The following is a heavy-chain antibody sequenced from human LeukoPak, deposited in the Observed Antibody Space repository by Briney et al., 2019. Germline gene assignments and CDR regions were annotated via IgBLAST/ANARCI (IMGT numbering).Heavy chain of an antibody. D-gene: IGHD6-6*01. V-gene: IGHV4-59*08. Sequence: PSETLSLTCTVSGGSISSYYWSWIRQPPGKGLEWIGYIYYSGSTNYNPSLKSRVTISVDTSDNQVSLKLTSVTAADTAVYFCARQDRMAAHGYYYIMDVWGRGTTVTVSS. J-gene: IGHJ6*03. CDR2: IYYSGST. CDR1: GGSISSYY. CDR3: ARQDRMAAHGYYYIMDV.